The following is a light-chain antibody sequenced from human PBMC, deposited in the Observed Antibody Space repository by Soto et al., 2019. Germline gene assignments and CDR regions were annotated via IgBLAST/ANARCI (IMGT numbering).Light chain of an antibody. V-gene: IGKV1-5*03. CDR2: MAS. J-gene: IGKJ2*01. Sequence: DVQMTQSPSTLSASIGDTVTITCRASQTVVRWLAWYHQKPGRPPKLLIYMASILESGVPSRFSGRGSGTEFTLTISGLQPDDLGTYYCQQYNSYPKTFGEGTKLDI. CDR1: QTVVRW. CDR3: QQYNSYPKT.